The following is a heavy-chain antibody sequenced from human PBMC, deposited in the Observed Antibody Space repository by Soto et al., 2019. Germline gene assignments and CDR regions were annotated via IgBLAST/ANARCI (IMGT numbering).Heavy chain of an antibody. D-gene: IGHD3-9*01. Sequence: PGGSLRLSCAASGFTFSSYSMNWARQAPGKGLEWVSYISSSSSTIYYADSVKGRFTISRDNAKNSLYLQMNSLRDEDTAVYYCARDLRYFDWPAAYGMDVWGQGTTVTVS. CDR1: GFTFSSYS. CDR3: ARDLRYFDWPAAYGMDV. CDR2: ISSSSSTI. J-gene: IGHJ6*02. V-gene: IGHV3-48*02.